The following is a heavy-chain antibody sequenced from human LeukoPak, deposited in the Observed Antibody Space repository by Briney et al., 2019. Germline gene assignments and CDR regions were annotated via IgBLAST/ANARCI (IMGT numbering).Heavy chain of an antibody. CDR1: EFTFSSYD. CDR3: ARAKMPGIQTAGRVNYFDS. J-gene: IGHJ4*02. D-gene: IGHD6-13*01. V-gene: IGHV3-13*01. CDR2: IDTAGNA. Sequence: GSLRLSCAASEFTFSSYDMHWVRQATGKGLEWVSTIDTAGNAWYPDSVKGRFTISRENAKNSLNLQMNSLRVGDTAVYYCARAKMPGIQTAGRVNYFDSWGQGTLVTVSS.